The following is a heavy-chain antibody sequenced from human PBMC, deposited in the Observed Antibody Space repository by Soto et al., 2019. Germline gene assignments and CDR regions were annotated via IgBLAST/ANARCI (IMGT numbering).Heavy chain of an antibody. CDR2: ISSNGGST. CDR3: ARDKPNWDKIDY. Sequence: GGSLRLSCAASGFTFSSYAMHWVRQAPGKGLEYVSAISSNGGSTYYANSVKGRFTISRDNSKNTLYLQMGSLRAEDMAVYYCARDKPNWDKIDYWGQGTLVTVSS. CDR1: GFTFSSYA. D-gene: IGHD7-27*01. V-gene: IGHV3-64*01. J-gene: IGHJ4*02.